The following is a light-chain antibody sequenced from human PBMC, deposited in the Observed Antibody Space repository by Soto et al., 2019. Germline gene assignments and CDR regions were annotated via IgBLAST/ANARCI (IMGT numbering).Light chain of an antibody. Sequence: EIVMTQSPATLSVSPGERATLSCRASQSVSSNLAWYQQKPVQAPRLLIHGASTRATGIPARFSGSGSGTEVTLTISSLQSEDFAVYDWQQYNNWPPETFGQGTKVEIK. CDR1: QSVSSN. V-gene: IGKV3-15*01. CDR3: QQYNNWPPET. J-gene: IGKJ1*01. CDR2: GAS.